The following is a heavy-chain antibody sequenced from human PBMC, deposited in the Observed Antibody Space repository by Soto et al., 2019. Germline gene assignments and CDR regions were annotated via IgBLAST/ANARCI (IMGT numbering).Heavy chain of an antibody. J-gene: IGHJ2*01. CDR3: ARDVLRYFDGFPSHWYFDL. CDR2: ISAYNGNT. CDR1: GYTFTGSG. V-gene: IGHV1-18*04. D-gene: IGHD3-9*01. Sequence: QVQLVQSGAEVKKPGASVKVSCKASGYTFTGSGISWVRQAPGQGLEWMGWISAYNGNTNYAQKLQGRVTMTTDTSTSTAYMELRSLRSDDTAVYYCARDVLRYFDGFPSHWYFDLWGRGTLVTVSS.